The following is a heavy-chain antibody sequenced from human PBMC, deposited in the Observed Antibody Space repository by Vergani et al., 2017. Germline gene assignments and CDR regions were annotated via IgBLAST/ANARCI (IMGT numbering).Heavy chain of an antibody. D-gene: IGHD1-14*01. V-gene: IGHV3-11*01. CDR3: AREIQEPWYFDL. CDR2: ISSSGSII. Sequence: QLQLQESGPGLVKPSETLSLTCSVSGGSISSRNSYWGWIRQAPGKGLEWVSYISSSGSIIYYADSVKGRFTISRDNAKNSLYLQMNSLRAEDMAVYYCAREIQEPWYFDLWGRGTLVTVSS. J-gene: IGHJ2*01. CDR1: GGSISSRNSY.